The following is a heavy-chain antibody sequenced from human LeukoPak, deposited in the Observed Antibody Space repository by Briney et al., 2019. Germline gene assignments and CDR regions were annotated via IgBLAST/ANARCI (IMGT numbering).Heavy chain of an antibody. V-gene: IGHV3-23*01. J-gene: IGHJ4*02. CDR2: ISGSGGST. CDR1: GFTFSSYA. CDR3: AKDGGSHLDY. Sequence: PGGSLRLSCAASGFTFSSYAMSWVRQAPGKGLEWVSAISGSGGSTYYADSVKGRFTISRDNSKNTLYLQMSSLRAEDTALYYCAKDGGSHLDYWGQGTLVTVSS. D-gene: IGHD1-26*01.